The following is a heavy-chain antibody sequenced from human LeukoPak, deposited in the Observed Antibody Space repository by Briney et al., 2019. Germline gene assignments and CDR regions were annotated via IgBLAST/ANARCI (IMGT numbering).Heavy chain of an antibody. V-gene: IGHV4-39*02. Sequence: PSETLSLTCTVSGGSISSSSYYWGWIRQPRGKGLEWIGSIYYSGSTYYNPSLKSRVTISVDTSKNQFSLKLSSVTAADTAVFFCAREDHPIAGYPYWGQGTLVTVSS. J-gene: IGHJ4*02. D-gene: IGHD3-16*02. CDR2: IYYSGST. CDR3: AREDHPIAGYPY. CDR1: GGSISSSSYY.